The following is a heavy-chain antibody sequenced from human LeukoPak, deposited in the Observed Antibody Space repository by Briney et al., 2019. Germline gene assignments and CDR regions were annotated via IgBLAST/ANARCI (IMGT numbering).Heavy chain of an antibody. J-gene: IGHJ3*02. CDR1: GFTFSSYS. Sequence: PGGSLRLSCAASGFTFSSYSMNWVRQAPGKGLEWASSISSSSSYIYYADSLKGRFTISRDNAKNSLYLQMNSLRAEDTAVYYCARGIAAAGTLIWGQGTMVTVSS. D-gene: IGHD6-13*01. CDR3: ARGIAAAGTLI. CDR2: ISSSSSYI. V-gene: IGHV3-21*01.